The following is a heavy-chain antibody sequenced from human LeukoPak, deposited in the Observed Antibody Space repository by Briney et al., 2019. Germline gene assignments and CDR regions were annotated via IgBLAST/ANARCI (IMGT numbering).Heavy chain of an antibody. J-gene: IGHJ6*02. D-gene: IGHD2-2*01. Sequence: PSETLSLTCTVSGGSISSYYWSWIRQPPGKGLEWIGYIYYSGSTNYNPSLKSRVTISVDTFKNQFSLKLSSVTAADTAVYYCARAHCSSTSCYSYYYYGMDVWGQGTTVTVSS. CDR1: GGSISSYY. V-gene: IGHV4-59*01. CDR2: IYYSGST. CDR3: ARAHCSSTSCYSYYYYGMDV.